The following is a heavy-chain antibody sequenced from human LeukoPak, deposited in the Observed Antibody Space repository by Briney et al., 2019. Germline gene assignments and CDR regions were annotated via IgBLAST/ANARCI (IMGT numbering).Heavy chain of an antibody. Sequence: GGSLRLSCAASGFTFSSYAMSWVRQAPGKGLEWVSTFSGSGGNTYYADSVKGRFTISRDNAKNSLYLQMNSLRAEDTALYYCAKDPINYDILTGFFDYWGQGTLVTVSS. J-gene: IGHJ4*02. V-gene: IGHV3-23*01. CDR1: GFTFSSYA. CDR3: AKDPINYDILTGFFDY. CDR2: FSGSGGNT. D-gene: IGHD3-9*01.